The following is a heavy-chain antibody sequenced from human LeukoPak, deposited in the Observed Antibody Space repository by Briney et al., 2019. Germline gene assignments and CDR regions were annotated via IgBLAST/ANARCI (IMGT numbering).Heavy chain of an antibody. CDR3: ARPHYSSSPWFWFDP. CDR1: GGSISSYY. J-gene: IGHJ5*02. D-gene: IGHD6-13*01. V-gene: IGHV4-59*01. CDR2: VYYSGTT. Sequence: SETLSLTCSVSGGSISSYYWSWVRQPPGKGLECIGYVYYSGTTNYNPSLKSRVTMSMDTSKNQFSLKLTSVTAADTAVYYCARPHYSSSPWFWFDPWGQGTLVTVSS.